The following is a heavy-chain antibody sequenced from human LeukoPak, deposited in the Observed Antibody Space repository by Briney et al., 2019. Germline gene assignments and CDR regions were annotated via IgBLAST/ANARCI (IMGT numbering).Heavy chain of an antibody. J-gene: IGHJ4*02. Sequence: PSETLSLTCTVSGYSISSGYYWGWIRQPPGKGLEWIGSIYHSGSTNYNPSLKSRVTISVDKSKNQFSLKLSSVTAADTAVYYCARGYSSSWRTNYFDYWGQGTLVTVSS. CDR2: IYHSGST. D-gene: IGHD6-13*01. V-gene: IGHV4-38-2*02. CDR3: ARGYSSSWRTNYFDY. CDR1: GYSISSGYY.